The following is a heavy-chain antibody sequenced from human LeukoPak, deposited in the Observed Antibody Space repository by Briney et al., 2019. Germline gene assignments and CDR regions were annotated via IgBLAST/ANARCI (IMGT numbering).Heavy chain of an antibody. V-gene: IGHV3-21*01. Sequence: GGTLRLSCAGSGFTFSIDGMNWVRQAPGKGLEWVSSISPDSNFIYQADSVKGRFTISRDNAKNSLYLQMEGLRVEDTAVYYCTNFQTVGVKPFEHWGQGTLVTVSS. D-gene: IGHD1-26*01. J-gene: IGHJ5*02. CDR2: ISPDSNFI. CDR3: TNFQTVGVKPFEH. CDR1: GFTFSIDG.